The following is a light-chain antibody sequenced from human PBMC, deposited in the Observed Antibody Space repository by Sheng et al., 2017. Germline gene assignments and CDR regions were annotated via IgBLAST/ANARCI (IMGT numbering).Light chain of an antibody. CDR1: SSDIGTYNY. CDR3: SSYAGSYTFVI. CDR2: DVD. Sequence: QSALTQPRSVSGSPGQSVTISCTGTSSDIGTYNYVSWYQQHPGKTPKLLIYDVDRRPSGVPDRFSGSKSGYTASLTISGLQADDEADYYCSSYAGSYTFVIFGGGTKVT. V-gene: IGLV2-11*01. J-gene: IGLJ2*01.